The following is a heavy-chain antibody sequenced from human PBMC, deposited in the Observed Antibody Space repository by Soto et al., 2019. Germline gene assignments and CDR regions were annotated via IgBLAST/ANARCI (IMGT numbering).Heavy chain of an antibody. CDR3: AADVIGVAGDFDH. V-gene: IGHV1-58*01. CDR2: IVVASGYS. CDR1: GFTYGSSA. Sequence: LVQSGPDVKKPGTSVKVSCKTSGFTYGSSAVQWVRQVRGQRLEWIGWIVVASGYSNVAQKFQDRVSLTRDLSTNTAFMELSSLTSEDSAMYYCAADVIGVAGDFDHWGQGTLVSVSS. D-gene: IGHD6-19*01. J-gene: IGHJ4*02.